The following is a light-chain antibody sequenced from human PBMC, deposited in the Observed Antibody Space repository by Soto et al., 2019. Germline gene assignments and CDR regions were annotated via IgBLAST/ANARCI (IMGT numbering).Light chain of an antibody. Sequence: DIQMTQSPSSLTASLGDRVTITCRASQNIRDYLNWYQQKPGKAPNVLIYHASSLQSGVPSRFSGSGSGTDFTLTISSLQPEDFATHYCQQSFSTLYTFGQGTKLEIK. CDR1: QNIRDY. CDR3: QQSFSTLYT. V-gene: IGKV1-39*01. CDR2: HAS. J-gene: IGKJ2*01.